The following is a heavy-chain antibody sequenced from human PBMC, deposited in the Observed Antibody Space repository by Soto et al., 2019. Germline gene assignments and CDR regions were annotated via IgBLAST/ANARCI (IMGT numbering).Heavy chain of an antibody. CDR1: GYTFTGYY. CDR3: VKDATRSDGWYYFDY. CDR2: INPNSGGT. J-gene: IGHJ4*02. V-gene: IGHV1-2*02. D-gene: IGHD6-19*01. Sequence: ASVTGSCTASGYTFTGYYMHWVRQAPGQGLEWMGWINPNSGGTNYAQKFQGRVTMTRDTSISTAYMELSRLRSDDTAVYYCVKDATRSDGWYYFDYWGRGTLVNVSS.